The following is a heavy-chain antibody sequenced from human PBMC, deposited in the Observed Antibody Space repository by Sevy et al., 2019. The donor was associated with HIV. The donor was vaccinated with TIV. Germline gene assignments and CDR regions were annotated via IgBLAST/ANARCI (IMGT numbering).Heavy chain of an antibody. Sequence: SETLSLTCTVSGGSISAYYWSWLRQPPGKGLEYTGDIYYPGSTYYNPSLKSRVTISVDTSKTQFSLNLRSVTAVDTAVYYCARAPPVRSGDDSLNWLDPWGQGILVTVSS. CDR1: GGSISAYY. V-gene: IGHV4-59*12. CDR3: ARAPPVRSGDDSLNWLDP. CDR2: IYYPGST. D-gene: IGHD5-12*01. J-gene: IGHJ5*02.